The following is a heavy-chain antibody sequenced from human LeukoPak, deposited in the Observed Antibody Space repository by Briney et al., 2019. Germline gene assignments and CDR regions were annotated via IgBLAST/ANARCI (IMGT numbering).Heavy chain of an antibody. J-gene: IGHJ2*01. CDR1: GYTFTSYG. Sequence: ASVKVSCKASGYTFTSYGISRVRQAPGQGLEWMGWISAYNGNTNYAQKLQGRVTMTTDTSTSTAYMELRSLRSDDTAVYYCARVGGYYPSHWYFDLWGRGTLVTVSS. V-gene: IGHV1-18*01. D-gene: IGHD3-22*01. CDR3: ARVGGYYPSHWYFDL. CDR2: ISAYNGNT.